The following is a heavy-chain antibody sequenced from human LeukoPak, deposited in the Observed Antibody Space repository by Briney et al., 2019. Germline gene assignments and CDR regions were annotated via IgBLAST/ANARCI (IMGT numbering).Heavy chain of an antibody. V-gene: IGHV1-2*02. D-gene: IGHD1-26*01. CDR1: GYMVTGYY. CDR3: ARVGPFSGPFDY. Sequence: GASVKLSRTASGYMVTGYYVHWVRQAPGQGHGWMGWSNPNSGDTKYAQLFQGRVIMTRDQSINTAYMELSRLRSDDTAVYYCARVGPFSGPFDYWGQGPLVPVSS. CDR2: SNPNSGDT. J-gene: IGHJ4*02.